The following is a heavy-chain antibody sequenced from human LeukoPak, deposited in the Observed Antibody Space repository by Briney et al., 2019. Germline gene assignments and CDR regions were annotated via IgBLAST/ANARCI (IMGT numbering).Heavy chain of an antibody. J-gene: IGHJ3*02. CDR3: AKETSANYYDSSGYYDDALDI. D-gene: IGHD3-22*01. V-gene: IGHV3-23*01. CDR1: GFTFSSYA. Sequence: GGSLRLSCAASGFTFSSYAMSWVRQAPGKGLEWVSAISGSGGSTYYADSVKGRFTISRDNSKNTLYLQMNSLRAEDTAVYYCAKETSANYYDSSGYYDDALDIWGQGTMVTVSS. CDR2: ISGSGGST.